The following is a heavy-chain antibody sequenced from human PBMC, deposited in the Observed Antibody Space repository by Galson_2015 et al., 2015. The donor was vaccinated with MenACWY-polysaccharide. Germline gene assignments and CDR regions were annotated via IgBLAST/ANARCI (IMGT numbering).Heavy chain of an antibody. CDR1: GYTFTNYY. CDR3: ARAAYRTHYCYYYYYMDV. J-gene: IGHJ6*03. V-gene: IGHV1-46*01. D-gene: IGHD2-8*01. CDR2: VKPSGGHP. Sequence: SVKVSCKASGYTFTNYYIHWVRQAPGLGLEWMGVVKPSGGHPIQEQKFQGRVTMTSDTSTSTVYMEVRSLGSDDTAIYYCARAAYRTHYCYYYYYMDVWGKGTTVTVSS.